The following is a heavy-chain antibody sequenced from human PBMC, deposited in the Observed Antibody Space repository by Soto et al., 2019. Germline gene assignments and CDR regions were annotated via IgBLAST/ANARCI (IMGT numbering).Heavy chain of an antibody. V-gene: IGHV1-69*06. Sequence: QVQVVQSGPEVKNPGSSVKVSCKASGGTLSSYAINWVRQAPGQGLEWVGGVIPVFDSTKYAQKFQGRVTITADNSRSTVYLELTGLRFDDTAVYYCARGTLRRVGYTGDRDADYIYTMDVWGQGTTVTVS. CDR1: GGTLSSYA. CDR3: ARGTLRRVGYTGDRDADYIYTMDV. D-gene: IGHD4-17*01. CDR2: VIPVFDST. J-gene: IGHJ6*02.